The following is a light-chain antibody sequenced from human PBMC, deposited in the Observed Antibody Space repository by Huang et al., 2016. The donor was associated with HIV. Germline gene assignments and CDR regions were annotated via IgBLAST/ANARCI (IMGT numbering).Light chain of an antibody. Sequence: ERVMPPSPDTLSVAPGERATPYFRASQYVSSNLVWYQQKPGQAPMLLVYCDSPRVIDIPARFSGSGSVTDFTLTISSLQSEDSAVYYCQQYNNWPRTFGQGTKLEIK. CDR3: QQYNNWPRT. CDR2: CDS. V-gene: IGKV3-15*01. J-gene: IGKJ2*01. CDR1: QYVSSN.